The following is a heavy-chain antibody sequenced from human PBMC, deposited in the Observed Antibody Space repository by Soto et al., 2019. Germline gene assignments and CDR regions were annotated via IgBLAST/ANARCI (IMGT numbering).Heavy chain of an antibody. CDR2: MNPNSGNT. CDR1: GYTFTSYD. V-gene: IGHV1-8*01. Sequence: ASVEVSCNASGYTFTSYDINWVRPATGQGLEWMGWMNPNSGNTGYAQKFQGRGTMTRNTSISTAYMELSSLRSEDTAVYYCARRPRYYYYCMDVWGQGTTVTVSS. CDR3: ARRPRYYYYCMDV. J-gene: IGHJ6*02.